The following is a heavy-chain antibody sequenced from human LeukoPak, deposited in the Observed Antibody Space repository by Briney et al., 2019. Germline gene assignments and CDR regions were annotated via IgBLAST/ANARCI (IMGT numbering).Heavy chain of an antibody. D-gene: IGHD1-7*01. CDR2: ISAYNGNT. CDR1: GYTFTSYG. V-gene: IGHV1-18*01. J-gene: IGHJ4*02. CDR3: ARGRRDWNYSGGKLLDY. Sequence: ASVKVSCKASGYTFTSYGISWVRQAPGQGLEWMGWISAYNGNTNYAQKLQGRVTMTTDTSTSTAYMELRSLRSDDTAVYYCARGRRDWNYSGGKLLDYWGQGTLVTVSS.